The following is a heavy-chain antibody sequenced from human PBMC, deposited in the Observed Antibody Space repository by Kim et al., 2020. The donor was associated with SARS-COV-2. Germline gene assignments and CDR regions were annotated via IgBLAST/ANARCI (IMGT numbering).Heavy chain of an antibody. CDR2: IYYSGST. CDR1: GGSVNSGSYY. V-gene: IGHV4-61*01. Sequence: SETLSLTCTVSGGSVNSGSYYWSWIRQPPGKGLEWIGYIYYSGSTNYNPSLKSRVTISVDTSKNQFSLKLSSVTAADTAVYYCARSWGSGSYFDYWGQGTLVTVSS. J-gene: IGHJ4*02. CDR3: ARSWGSGSYFDY. D-gene: IGHD3-10*01.